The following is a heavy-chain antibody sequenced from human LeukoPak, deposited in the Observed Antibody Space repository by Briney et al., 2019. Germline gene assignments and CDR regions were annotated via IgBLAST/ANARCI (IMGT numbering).Heavy chain of an antibody. D-gene: IGHD4/OR15-4a*01. V-gene: IGHV3-7*02. J-gene: IGHJ6*02. CDR3: ASFCANCYYGMDV. Sequence: GGSLRLSCAVSGFSFSNYWMNWVRQAPGKGLEWVANINKDGSEKCYVDSVKGRFSISGDNAKNSLYLQLNSLRVEDTAVYYCASFCANCYYGMDVWGQGTTVTVSS. CDR1: GFSFSNYW. CDR2: INKDGSEK.